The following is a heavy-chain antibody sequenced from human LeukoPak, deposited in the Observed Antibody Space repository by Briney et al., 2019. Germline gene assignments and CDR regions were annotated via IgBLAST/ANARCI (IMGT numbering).Heavy chain of an antibody. V-gene: IGHV3-30*03. CDR2: ISYDGVHN. Sequence: PGGSLRLSCAASAFTFTTYGMHWVRQAPGKGLEWVALISYDGVHNYYADSVKGRFTISRDNAKNLLYLQMNSLTTDDTAVYYCARESCTDTRCSKMSYYYPMDVWGQGTTVTVSS. D-gene: IGHD2-8*02. J-gene: IGHJ6*02. CDR1: AFTFTTYG. CDR3: ARESCTDTRCSKMSYYYPMDV.